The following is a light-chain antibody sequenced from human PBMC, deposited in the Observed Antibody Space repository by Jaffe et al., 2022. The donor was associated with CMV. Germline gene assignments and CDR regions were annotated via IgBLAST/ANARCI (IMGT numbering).Light chain of an antibody. CDR3: QQYFGFPRT. Sequence: DIVMTQSPDSLAVSLGERATINCKSSQSVLYSSNNKNYLAWYQQRPGQPPKLLIYWASTRESGVPDRISGSGSGTDFTLTISSLQAEDVAVYYCQQYFGFPRTFGQGTKVEIK. CDR1: QSVLYSSNNKNY. V-gene: IGKV4-1*01. CDR2: WAS. J-gene: IGKJ1*01.